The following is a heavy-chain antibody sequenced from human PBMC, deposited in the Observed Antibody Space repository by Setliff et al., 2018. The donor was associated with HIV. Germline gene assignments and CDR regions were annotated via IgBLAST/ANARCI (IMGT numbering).Heavy chain of an antibody. CDR1: GGSISSSSHY. CDR3: ARAIQPYYMDV. Sequence: SETLSLTCTVSGGSISSSSHYWGWIRQPPGKGLEWIGSIYYSGSTNYNPSLKSRVTISVDTSKNQFSLKLRSVTAADTAVYYCARAIQPYYMDVWGKGTTVTVSS. V-gene: IGHV4-39*07. J-gene: IGHJ6*03. CDR2: IYYSGST.